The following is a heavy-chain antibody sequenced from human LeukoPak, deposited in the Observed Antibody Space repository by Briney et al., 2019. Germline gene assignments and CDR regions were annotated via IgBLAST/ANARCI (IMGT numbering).Heavy chain of an antibody. CDR2: IWYDGSNK. V-gene: IGHV3-33*01. Sequence: GGSLRLSCAASGFTFSYYGMHWVRQAPGKGLEWVAVIWYDGSNKYYADSVKGRFTISRDNSKNTLYLQMNSLRAEDTAVYYCARVHFSSSPYFDYWGQGTLVTVSS. CDR3: ARVHFSSSPYFDY. CDR1: GFTFSYYG. J-gene: IGHJ4*02. D-gene: IGHD6-6*01.